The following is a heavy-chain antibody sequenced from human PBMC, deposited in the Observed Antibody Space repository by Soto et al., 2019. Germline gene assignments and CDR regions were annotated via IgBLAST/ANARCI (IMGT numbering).Heavy chain of an antibody. CDR1: GVCNSSGTYY. CDR2: IYNSGST. Sequence: PSGTLSLTCYVSGVCNSSGTYYWSWIPKHPGKGLEWIGYIYNSGSTYYNPSLKSRVIISVDTSKNQFSLKLSSVTDADTAVYYCARESATVTTVESNWGQGTLVTVSS. J-gene: IGHJ4*02. V-gene: IGHV4-31*03. CDR3: ARESATVTTVESN. D-gene: IGHD4-17*01.